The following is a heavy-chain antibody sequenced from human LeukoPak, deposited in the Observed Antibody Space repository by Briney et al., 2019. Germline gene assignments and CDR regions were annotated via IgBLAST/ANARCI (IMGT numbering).Heavy chain of an antibody. J-gene: IGHJ4*02. V-gene: IGHV4-39*07. CDR2: VYYTDST. Sequence: SETLSLTCTVSGGSVSDSTYYWGWIRQPPGKGLEWIATVYYTDSTYYNPSLQSRVTLSVDMSKNQLSLRLSSVTAADTAVYYCARASSGWFTSCFDSWGQGSQVTVSS. CDR1: GGSVSDSTYY. D-gene: IGHD6-19*01. CDR3: ARASSGWFTSCFDS.